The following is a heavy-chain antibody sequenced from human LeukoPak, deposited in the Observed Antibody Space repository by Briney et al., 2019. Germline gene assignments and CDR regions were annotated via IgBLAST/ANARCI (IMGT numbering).Heavy chain of an antibody. Sequence: PGGSLRLSCAASGFSFSAYGMRWVRQAPGKGLEWVAFILWDGSLKYYVDSVKGRFTISRDNSKNTLYLQMNSLEIEDTAVYYCARREAVAAMSDFDNWGQGTLVTVSS. CDR1: GFSFSAYG. V-gene: IGHV3-30*02. CDR3: ARREAVAAMSDFDN. J-gene: IGHJ4*02. D-gene: IGHD6-19*01. CDR2: ILWDGSLK.